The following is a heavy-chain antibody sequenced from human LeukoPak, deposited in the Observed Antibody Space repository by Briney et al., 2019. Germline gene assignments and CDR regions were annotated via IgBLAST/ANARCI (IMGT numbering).Heavy chain of an antibody. CDR2: ISPDGNEM. J-gene: IGHJ4*02. V-gene: IGHV3-30-3*01. D-gene: IGHD1-26*01. CDR3: AREGAGAFDY. Sequence: GGSLRLSCTVSGFIFSRYIMHCVRQAPAKGLEWVASISPDGNEMYHADSVRGRFTISRDNSKNTLYLQMNSLRAEDTAMYSCAREGAGAFDYWGQGPLVTVSS. CDR1: GFIFSRYI.